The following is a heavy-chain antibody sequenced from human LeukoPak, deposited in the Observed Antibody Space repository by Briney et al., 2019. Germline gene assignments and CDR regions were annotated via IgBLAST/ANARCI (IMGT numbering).Heavy chain of an antibody. D-gene: IGHD6-6*01. CDR2: IYYSGST. J-gene: IGHJ4*02. CDR1: GGSISSYY. V-gene: IGHV4-59*01. CDR3: ARSYGSSRGYFDY. Sequence: PSETLSLTCTVSGGSISSYYWSWIRQPPGQGLEWIGYIYYSGSTNYNPSLKSRVTISVDTSKNQLSLKLSSVTAADTAVYYCARSYGSSRGYFDYWGQGTLVTVSS.